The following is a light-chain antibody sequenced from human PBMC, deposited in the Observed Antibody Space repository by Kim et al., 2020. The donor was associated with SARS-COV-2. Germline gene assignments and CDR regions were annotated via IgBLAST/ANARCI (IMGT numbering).Light chain of an antibody. CDR3: QQSYSTPWT. J-gene: IGKJ1*01. CDR2: TAS. Sequence: DIQMTQSPSSLSASVGDRVTITCRASQSISNSLNWYQQRAGKAPKLLIYTASSLQSGVPSRFSGSGSGTDFTLTISSLQPEDFATYSCQQSYSTPWTFGQGTKVDIK. CDR1: QSISNS. V-gene: IGKV1-39*01.